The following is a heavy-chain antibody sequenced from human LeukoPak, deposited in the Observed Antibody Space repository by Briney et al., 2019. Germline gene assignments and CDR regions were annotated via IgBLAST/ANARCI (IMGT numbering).Heavy chain of an antibody. D-gene: IGHD5-24*01. Sequence: SETLSLTCTVSGGSISSYYWSWIRQPPGKGLEWIGYIYYSGSTNYNPSLKSRVTISVDTSKNQFSLKLSSVTAADTAVYYCARDQEGYIGAFDIWGQGTMVTVSS. J-gene: IGHJ3*02. CDR3: ARDQEGYIGAFDI. CDR2: IYYSGST. CDR1: GGSISSYY. V-gene: IGHV4-59*01.